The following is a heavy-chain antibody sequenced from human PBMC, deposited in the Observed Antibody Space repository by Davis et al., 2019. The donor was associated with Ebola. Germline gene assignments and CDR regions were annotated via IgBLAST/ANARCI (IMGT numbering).Heavy chain of an antibody. J-gene: IGHJ4*02. CDR2: IYYSGST. CDR3: ARALGTRDDY. CDR1: GGSVSSASFY. Sequence: PSETLSLTCTVSGGSVSSASFYWNWIRQPPGKGLEWIGYIYYSGSTNYNPSLKSRVTISIDTSKNQFSLKLFSVTAADTAVYYCARALGTRDDYWGQGTLVTVSS. D-gene: IGHD1-1*01. V-gene: IGHV4-61*01.